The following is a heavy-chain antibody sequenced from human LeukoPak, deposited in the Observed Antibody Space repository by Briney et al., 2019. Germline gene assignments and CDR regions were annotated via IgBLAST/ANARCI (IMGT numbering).Heavy chain of an antibody. CDR1: GGSFSGYY. Sequence: SETLSLTCAVYGGSFSGYYWSWIRQPPGKGLEWIGEINHSGSTNYNPSLKSRVTISVDTSKNQFSLKLSSVTAADTAVYYCARFRFRPLARFDPWSQGTLVTVSS. J-gene: IGHJ5*02. CDR3: ARFRFRPLARFDP. V-gene: IGHV4-34*01. CDR2: INHSGST. D-gene: IGHD3-16*01.